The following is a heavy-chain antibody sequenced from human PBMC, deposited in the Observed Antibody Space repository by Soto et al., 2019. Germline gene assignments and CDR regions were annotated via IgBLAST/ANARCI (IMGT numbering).Heavy chain of an antibody. CDR1: GGSFSVYY. V-gene: IGHV4-34*01. CDR3: ARISKWLVRYYYGMDV. J-gene: IGHJ6*02. D-gene: IGHD6-19*01. CDR2: INHSGST. Sequence: PSETLSLTCAVYGGSFSVYYWSWIRQPPGKGLEWIGEINHSGSTNYNPSLKSRVTISVDTSKNQFSLKLSSVTAADTAVYYCARISKWLVRYYYGMDVWGQGTTVTVSS.